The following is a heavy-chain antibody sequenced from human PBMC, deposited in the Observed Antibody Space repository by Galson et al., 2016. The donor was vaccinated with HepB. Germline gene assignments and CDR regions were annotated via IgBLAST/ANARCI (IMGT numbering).Heavy chain of an antibody. CDR2: ISASGAGT. V-gene: IGHV3-23*01. J-gene: IGHJ4*02. CDR1: GFTFSSYA. Sequence: SLRLSCAASGFTFSSYAMTWVRQAPGKGLEWVSGISASGAGTYYADSVKGRFTISRDNSKNTLHLQMNGLRVEDTAVYYCAKSYSTAYYSAWDYWGQGTLVTVSS. D-gene: IGHD1-26*01. CDR3: AKSYSTAYYSAWDY.